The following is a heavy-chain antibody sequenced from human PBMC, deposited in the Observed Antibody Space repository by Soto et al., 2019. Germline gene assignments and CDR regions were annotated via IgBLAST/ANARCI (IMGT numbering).Heavy chain of an antibody. Sequence: GESLRLSCAASGFTFSNYWMSWVRQAPGKGLEWVANIKEDGSEKHYVDSVKGRFTISRDNAKNSLYLQMNSLRVEDTAVYFCSRDVVVGAKALNYWGQGALVTVS. J-gene: IGHJ4*02. V-gene: IGHV3-7*01. CDR2: IKEDGSEK. D-gene: IGHD2-15*01. CDR3: SRDVVVGAKALNY. CDR1: GFTFSNYW.